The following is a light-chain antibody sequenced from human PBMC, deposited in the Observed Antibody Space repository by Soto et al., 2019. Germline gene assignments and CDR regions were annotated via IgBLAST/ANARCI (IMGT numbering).Light chain of an antibody. J-gene: IGKJ1*01. Sequence: DIQMTQSPSSLSASVGDRVTITCRASQSISSYLNWYQQKPGKAPKLLIYAASSLQSGVPSKFSGSGSGAEFTLTMSSLQPEDFGTYYCQQSYRTPWTFGQGTKVEIK. CDR1: QSISSY. V-gene: IGKV1-39*01. CDR3: QQSYRTPWT. CDR2: AAS.